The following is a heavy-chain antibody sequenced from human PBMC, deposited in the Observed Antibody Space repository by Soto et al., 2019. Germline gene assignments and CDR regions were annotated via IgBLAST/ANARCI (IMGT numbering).Heavy chain of an antibody. V-gene: IGHV4-34*01. Sequence: QVQLQQWGAGLLKPSETLSLTCAVYGGPFSGYYWSWIRQPPGKGLEWIGQINPGGSTNYNLSLKRRVTIAIDTSKNQFSLTLSSVSAADTAVYYCARRPDGFDGWGQGTLVTVSS. CDR3: ARRPDGFDG. CDR1: GGPFSGYY. CDR2: INPGGST. D-gene: IGHD6-6*01. J-gene: IGHJ3*01.